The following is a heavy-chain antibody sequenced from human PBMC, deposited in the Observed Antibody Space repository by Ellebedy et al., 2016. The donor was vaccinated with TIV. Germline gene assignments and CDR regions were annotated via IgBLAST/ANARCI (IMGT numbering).Heavy chain of an antibody. D-gene: IGHD5-24*01. CDR1: GGIFRSNA. CDR3: ARGRSYNLESYLDN. CDR2: IIAIFGTT. V-gene: IGHV1-69*13. J-gene: IGHJ4*02. Sequence: ASVKVSCXASGGIFRSNAMSWVRQAPGQGLEWMGGIIAIFGTTNYAQKFQGRVTITADESTSTVYMKLSSLRSEDTAVYYCARGRSYNLESYLDNWGQGTLGIVSS.